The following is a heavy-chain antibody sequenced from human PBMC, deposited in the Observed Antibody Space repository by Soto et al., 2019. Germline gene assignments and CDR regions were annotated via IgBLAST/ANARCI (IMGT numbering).Heavy chain of an antibody. CDR1: GFTFSSYG. V-gene: IGHV3-33*01. CDR2: IWYDGSNK. J-gene: IGHJ3*02. D-gene: IGHD2-15*01. Sequence: GGSLRLSCAASGFTFSSYGMHWVRQAPGKGLEWVAVIWYDGSNKYYADSVRGRFTISRDNSKNTLYLQVNSLSADDSAVYYCAAIKDCSGGNCYHAFDIWGQGTMVTVSS. CDR3: AAIKDCSGGNCYHAFDI.